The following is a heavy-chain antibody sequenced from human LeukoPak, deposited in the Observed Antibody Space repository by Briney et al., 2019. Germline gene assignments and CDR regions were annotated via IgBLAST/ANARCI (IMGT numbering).Heavy chain of an antibody. Sequence: ASVKVSCKASGYTFTGYYMHWVRQAPGQGLEWMGWINPNSGGTNYAQKFQGRVTMTRDTSISTAYMELSRLRSDDTAVYYCARGYINQLRFLEWSSDAFDIWGQGTMVTVSS. V-gene: IGHV1-2*02. CDR2: INPNSGGT. CDR1: GYTFTGYY. J-gene: IGHJ3*02. CDR3: ARGYINQLRFLEWSSDAFDI. D-gene: IGHD3-3*01.